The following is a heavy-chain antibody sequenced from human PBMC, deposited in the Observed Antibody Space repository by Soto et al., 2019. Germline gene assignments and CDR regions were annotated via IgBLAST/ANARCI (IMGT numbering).Heavy chain of an antibody. D-gene: IGHD6-19*01. J-gene: IGHJ6*04. CDR2: ISYDGSNK. V-gene: IGHV3-30*18. CDR1: GFTFSSYG. Sequence: GGSLSLSCAASGFTFSSYGMHWVRQAPGKGLEWVAVISYDGSNKYYADSVKGRFTISRDNSKNTLYLQMNSLRAEDTAVYYCAKSLLYTSIAVAGTESAHPGPYYYYGMDVWDKGTTVTVSS. CDR3: AKSLLYTSIAVAGTESAHPGPYYYYGMDV.